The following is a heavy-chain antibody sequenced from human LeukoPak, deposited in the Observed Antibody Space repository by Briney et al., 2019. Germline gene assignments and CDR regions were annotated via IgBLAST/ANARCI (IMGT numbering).Heavy chain of an antibody. CDR1: GFSFSSYA. Sequence: GGSLRLSCAASGFSFSSYAMHWVRQAPGKGLEWVVVISYDGSNKYYADSVKGRFTISRDNAKNSLYLQMNSLRAEDTAVYYCARAGEPGTVDYWGQGTLVTVSS. J-gene: IGHJ4*02. CDR3: ARAGEPGTVDY. V-gene: IGHV3-30*04. CDR2: ISYDGSNK. D-gene: IGHD1-1*01.